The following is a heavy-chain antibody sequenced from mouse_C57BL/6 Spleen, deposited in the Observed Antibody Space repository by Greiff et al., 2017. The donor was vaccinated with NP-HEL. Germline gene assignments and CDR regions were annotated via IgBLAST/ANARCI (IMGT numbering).Heavy chain of an antibody. V-gene: IGHV5-4*01. D-gene: IGHD4-1*01. CDR2: ISDGGSYT. CDR1: GFTFSSYA. CDR3: ARGNWDYFDY. J-gene: IGHJ2*01. Sequence: DVVLVESGGGLVKPGGSLKLSCAASGFTFSSYAMSWVRQTPEKRLEWVATISDGGSYTYYPDNVKGRFTISRDNAKNNLYLQMSHLKSEDTAMYYCARGNWDYFDYWGQGTTLTVSS.